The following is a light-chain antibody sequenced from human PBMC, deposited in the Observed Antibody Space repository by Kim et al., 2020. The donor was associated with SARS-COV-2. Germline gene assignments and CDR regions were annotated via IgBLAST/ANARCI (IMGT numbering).Light chain of an antibody. CDR3: QQSYSTPYT. J-gene: IGKJ2*01. CDR1: QTISNY. V-gene: IGKV1-39*01. CDR2: ATS. Sequence: DIQMTQSPSSLSASVGDRVTITCRASQTISNYLNWYQQRPGQAPKLLIYATSSLQSGVPSRFSGSGSGTDFTLTISSLQPEDFAFYYCQQSYSTPYTFARGTKLEI.